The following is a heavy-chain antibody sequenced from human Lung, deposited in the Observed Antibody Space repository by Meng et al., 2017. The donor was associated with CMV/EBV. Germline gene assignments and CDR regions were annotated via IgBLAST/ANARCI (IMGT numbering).Heavy chain of an antibody. CDR3: AREFSGTTYYYDSSGYFAFDI. CDR1: GFTFSSYA. D-gene: IGHD3-22*01. V-gene: IGHV3-30-3*01. Sequence: SCAASGFTFSSYAMHWVRQAPGKGLEWVAVISYDGSNKYYADFVKGRFTISRGNSKNTLYLQMNSLRAEDTAVYYCAREFSGTTYYYDSSGYFAFDIWXQGTXVTVSS. CDR2: ISYDGSNK. J-gene: IGHJ3*02.